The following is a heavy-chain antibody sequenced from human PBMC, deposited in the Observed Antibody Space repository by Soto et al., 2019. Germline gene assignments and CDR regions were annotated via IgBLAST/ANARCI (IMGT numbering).Heavy chain of an antibody. Sequence: GASVKVSCKASGGTFSSYAISWVRQAPGQGLEWMGGIIPIFGTANYAQKFQGRVTITADESTSTAYMELSSLRSEDTAVYYCARGTKRITIFGVVIEGLDYWGRGTLVTVSS. D-gene: IGHD3-3*01. V-gene: IGHV1-69*13. CDR1: GGTFSSYA. J-gene: IGHJ4*02. CDR3: ARGTKRITIFGVVIEGLDY. CDR2: IIPIFGTA.